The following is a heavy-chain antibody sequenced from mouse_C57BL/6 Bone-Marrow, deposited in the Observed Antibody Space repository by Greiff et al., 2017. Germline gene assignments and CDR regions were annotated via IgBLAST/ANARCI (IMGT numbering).Heavy chain of an antibody. V-gene: IGHV1-5*01. D-gene: IGHD1-1*01. CDR2: IYPGNSDT. CDR3: TRSRLLRTGYYAMDY. CDR1: GYTFTSYW. Sequence: VQLQQSGTVLARPGASVKMSCKTSGYTFTSYWMHWVKQRPGQGLEWIGAIYPGNSDTSYNQKFKGKAKLTAVTSASTAYMELSSLTNEDSAVXYCTRSRLLRTGYYAMDYWGQGTSVTVSS. J-gene: IGHJ4*01.